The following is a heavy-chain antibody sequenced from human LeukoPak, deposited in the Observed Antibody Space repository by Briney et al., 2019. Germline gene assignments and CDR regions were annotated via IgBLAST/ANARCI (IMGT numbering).Heavy chain of an antibody. CDR1: GYTFTDYY. D-gene: IGHD2-2*01. CDR3: ARANFLYCSSSTCLFDY. Sequence: GASVKVSCKASGYTFTDYYMHWVRQPPGQGFEWMGWINPNDGDTNYAQKFQGRVTMTRDTSISTAHMEVSRLRSDDTAVYYCARANFLYCSSSTCLFDYWGQGTLVTVSS. CDR2: INPNDGDT. V-gene: IGHV1-2*02. J-gene: IGHJ4*02.